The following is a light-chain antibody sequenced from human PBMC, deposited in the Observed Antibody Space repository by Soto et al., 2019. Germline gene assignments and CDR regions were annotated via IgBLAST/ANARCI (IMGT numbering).Light chain of an antibody. CDR1: SSDVGDYNY. CDR3: SSYPRTSTVV. J-gene: IGLJ2*01. V-gene: IGLV2-14*03. Sequence: QSVLTQPASVSGSPGQSITISCTGTSSDVGDYNYVSWYQQHPGKAPKLMIYDVSNRPSGVSNRFSGSKSGNTASLTISGLQAEDEADYYCSSYPRTSTVVFGGGTKLTVL. CDR2: DVS.